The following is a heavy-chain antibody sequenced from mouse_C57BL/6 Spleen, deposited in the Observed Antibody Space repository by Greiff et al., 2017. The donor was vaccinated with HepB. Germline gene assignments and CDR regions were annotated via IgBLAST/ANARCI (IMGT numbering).Heavy chain of an antibody. CDR2: IDPENGDT. J-gene: IGHJ2*01. D-gene: IGHD1-1*01. CDR3: TSYGSSYVYYFDY. Sequence: EVKLVESGAELVRPGASVKLSCTASGFNIKDDYMHWVKQRPEQGLEWIGWIDPENGDTEYASKFQGKATITADTSSNTAYLQLSSLTSEDTAVYYCTSYGSSYVYYFDYWGQGTTLTVSS. V-gene: IGHV14-4*01. CDR1: GFNIKDDY.